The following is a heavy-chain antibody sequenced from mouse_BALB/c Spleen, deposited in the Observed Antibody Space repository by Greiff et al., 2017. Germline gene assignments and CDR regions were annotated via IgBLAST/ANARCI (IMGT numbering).Heavy chain of an antibody. V-gene: IGHV1-15*01. J-gene: IGHJ3*01. D-gene: IGHD2-3*01. CDR2: IDPETGGT. CDR3: TRDGDSRAWFAY. CDR1: GYTFTDYE. Sequence: QVQLKESGAELVRPGASVTLSCKASGYTFTDYEMHWVKQTPVHGLEWIGAIDPETGGTAYNQKFKGKATLTADKSSSTAYMELRSLTSEDSAVYYCTRDGDSRAWFAYWGQGTLVTVSA.